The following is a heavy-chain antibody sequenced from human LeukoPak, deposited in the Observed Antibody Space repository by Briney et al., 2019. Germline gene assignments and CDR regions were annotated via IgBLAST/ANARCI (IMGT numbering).Heavy chain of an antibody. Sequence: PSETLFLTCTVSGGSLSSGGYYWSWIRQHPGKGLEWIGYIYYSGSTYYNPSLKSRVTISVDTSKNQFSLKLSSVTAADTAVYYCARGSSDYDILTGYNLRGPNDAFDIWGQGTMVTVSS. CDR2: IYYSGST. V-gene: IGHV4-31*03. J-gene: IGHJ3*02. CDR1: GGSLSSGGYY. D-gene: IGHD3-9*01. CDR3: ARGSSDYDILTGYNLRGPNDAFDI.